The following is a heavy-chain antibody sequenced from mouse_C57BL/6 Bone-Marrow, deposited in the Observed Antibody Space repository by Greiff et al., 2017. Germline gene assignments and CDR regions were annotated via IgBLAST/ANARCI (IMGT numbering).Heavy chain of an antibody. CDR3: ARRGFAY. V-gene: IGHV2-2*01. J-gene: IGHJ3*01. CDR2: IWSGGST. CDR1: GFSLTSYG. Sequence: QVQLQQSGPGLVQPSQSLSITCTVSGFSLTSYGVHWVRQSPGKGLEWLGVIWSGGSTDYNAAFISRLSISKDNSKSQVFFKMNSLQAYDTAIYYCARRGFAYWGQGTLVTVSA.